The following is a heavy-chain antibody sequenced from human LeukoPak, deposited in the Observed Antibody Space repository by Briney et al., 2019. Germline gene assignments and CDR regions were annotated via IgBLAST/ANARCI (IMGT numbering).Heavy chain of an antibody. CDR1: GGSISSYY. CDR3: ASFTDSSGYPTGDFDV. D-gene: IGHD3-22*01. CDR2: IYTSGST. V-gene: IGHV4-4*07. J-gene: IGHJ2*01. Sequence: PSETLSLTCAVSGGSISSYYWSWIRQPAGKGLEWIGRIYTSGSTNYNPSLKSRVTMSVDTSKNQFSLKLSSVTAADTAVYYCASFTDSSGYPTGDFDVWGRGTLVXVSS.